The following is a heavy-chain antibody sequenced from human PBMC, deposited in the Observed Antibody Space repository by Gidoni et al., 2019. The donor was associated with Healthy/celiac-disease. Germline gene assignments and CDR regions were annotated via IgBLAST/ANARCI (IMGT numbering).Heavy chain of an antibody. Sequence: QVQLVPSGAEVKKPGASVKVSCQASGYTFTSYDINWVRQATGQGLEWMGWMNPNSGNTGYAQKFQGRVTMTRNTSISTAYMELSSLRSEDTAVYYCARGRYYYDSSGYHFDYWGQGTLVTVSS. D-gene: IGHD3-22*01. CDR1: GYTFTSYD. CDR3: ARGRYYYDSSGYHFDY. J-gene: IGHJ4*02. V-gene: IGHV1-8*01. CDR2: MNPNSGNT.